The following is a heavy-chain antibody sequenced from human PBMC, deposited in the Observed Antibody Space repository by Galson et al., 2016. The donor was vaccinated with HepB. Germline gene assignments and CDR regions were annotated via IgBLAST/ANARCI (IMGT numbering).Heavy chain of an antibody. Sequence: SLRLSCAASESTFSSYGMSWVRQAPGKGLEWVSAISGSGGGTYTYYADSVKGRFTIFRDYSRNTLYLQMNSLRAEDTALYYCAKVGDRDSSYYMDVWGKGTTVTVSS. CDR2: ISGSGGGTYT. CDR1: ESTFSSYG. J-gene: IGHJ6*03. D-gene: IGHD3-16*01. V-gene: IGHV3-23*01. CDR3: AKVGDRDSSYYMDV.